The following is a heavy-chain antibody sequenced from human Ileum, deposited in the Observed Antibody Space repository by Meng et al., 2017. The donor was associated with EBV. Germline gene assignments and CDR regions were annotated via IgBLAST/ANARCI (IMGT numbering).Heavy chain of an antibody. CDR2: MSYSGST. Sequence: QVQLQEPGPGLVKPSETLSLPGTVSGGSVSSAHSFWTWIRQPPGKGLEWIGYMSYSGSTNYSPPLESRVTISVDTSKNQFSLKLSSVTAADTAVYYCAGDPHSGSPHWGQGTLVTVSS. CDR1: GGSVSSAHSF. D-gene: IGHD1-26*01. J-gene: IGHJ4*02. CDR3: AGDPHSGSPH. V-gene: IGHV4-61*01.